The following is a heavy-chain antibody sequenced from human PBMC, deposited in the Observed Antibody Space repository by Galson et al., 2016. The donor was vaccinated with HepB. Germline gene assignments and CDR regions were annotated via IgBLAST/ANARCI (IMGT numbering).Heavy chain of an antibody. V-gene: IGHV2-5*02. J-gene: IGHJ5*02. CDR1: GFSLNTNGVG. D-gene: IGHD2-21*02. Sequence: PALVKPTQTLTLACTFSGFSLNTNGVGVAWIRQPPGKALEWLALIYWDDDRRYSPSLKSRLTITKDNSKNQVVLTMTNMDPVDTATYYCVHRDIVVVTTNWFDPWGQGIPVTVSS. CDR3: VHRDIVVVTTNWFDP. CDR2: IYWDDDR.